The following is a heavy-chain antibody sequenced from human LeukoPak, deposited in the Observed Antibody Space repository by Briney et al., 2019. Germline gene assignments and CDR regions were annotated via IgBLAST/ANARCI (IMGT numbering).Heavy chain of an antibody. CDR1: GGSISSGSYY. CDR3: VRDDPTAEGWFDP. Sequence: SETLSLTCTVSGGSISSGSYYWSWIRQPAGKGLEWIGRIYTSGSTNYNPSLKSRVTISVDTSKNQFSLKLSSVTAADTAVYYCVRDDPTAEGWFDPWGQGTLVTVSS. J-gene: IGHJ5*02. V-gene: IGHV4-61*02. CDR2: IYTSGST.